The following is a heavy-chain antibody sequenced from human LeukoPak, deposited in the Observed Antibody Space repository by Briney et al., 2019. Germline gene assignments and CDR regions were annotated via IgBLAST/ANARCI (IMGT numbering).Heavy chain of an antibody. V-gene: IGHV3-23*01. Sequence: GSLRLSCAASGFTFSSYGMSWVRQAPGKGLEWVSAISGSGGSTYYADSVKGRFTISRDNSKNTLYLQMNSLRAEDTAVYYCAKFGFHYYDSSGYYAGYWGQGTLVTVSS. D-gene: IGHD3-22*01. J-gene: IGHJ4*02. CDR2: ISGSGGST. CDR3: AKFGFHYYDSSGYYAGY. CDR1: GFTFSSYG.